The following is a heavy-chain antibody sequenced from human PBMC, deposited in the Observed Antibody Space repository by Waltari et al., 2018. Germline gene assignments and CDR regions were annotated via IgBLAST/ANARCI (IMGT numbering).Heavy chain of an antibody. CDR3: ARVPVGGWNSYYYYYYGMDV. CDR1: GGSISSYY. J-gene: IGHJ6*02. D-gene: IGHD1-7*01. Sequence: QVQLQESGPGLVKPSETLSLTCTVSGGSISSYYWSWIRQPPGKGLEWIGYIYYSGSTNYNPALKSRVTISVDTSKNQCSLKLSSVTAADTAVYYCARVPVGGWNSYYYYYYGMDVWGQGTTVTVSS. CDR2: IYYSGST. V-gene: IGHV4-59*01.